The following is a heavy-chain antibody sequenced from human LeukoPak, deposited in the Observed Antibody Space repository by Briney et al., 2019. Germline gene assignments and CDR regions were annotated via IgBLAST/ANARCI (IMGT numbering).Heavy chain of an antibody. CDR3: AKGCGGDCYDAFDI. CDR1: GFTFSSYA. V-gene: IGHV3-23*01. J-gene: IGHJ3*02. CDR2: ISGSGGST. Sequence: GGSLRLSCAASGFTFSSYAMSWVRPAPGKGLGWGSAISGSGGSTYYADSVKGRFTISRDNSKNTLYLQMNSLRAEDTAVYYCAKGCGGDCYDAFDIWGQGTMVTVSS. D-gene: IGHD2-21*01.